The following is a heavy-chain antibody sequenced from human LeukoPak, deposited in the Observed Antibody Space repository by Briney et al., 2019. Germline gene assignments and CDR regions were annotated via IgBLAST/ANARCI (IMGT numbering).Heavy chain of an antibody. D-gene: IGHD6-19*01. J-gene: IGHJ4*02. CDR1: GFTFSDYY. Sequence: PGGSLRLSCAASGFTFSDYYMSWIRQAPGKGLEWVAVISYDGSNKYYADSVKGRFTISRDNSKNTLYLQMNSLRAEDTAVYYCARDRIAVARFDYWGQGTLVTVSS. CDR3: ARDRIAVARFDY. V-gene: IGHV3-30-3*01. CDR2: ISYDGSNK.